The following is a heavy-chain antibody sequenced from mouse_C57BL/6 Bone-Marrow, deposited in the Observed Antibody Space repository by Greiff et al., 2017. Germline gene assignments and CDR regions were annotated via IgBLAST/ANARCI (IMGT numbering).Heavy chain of an antibody. D-gene: IGHD2-3*01. CDR1: VYAFSSYW. CDR3: AIAPMVSFDY. V-gene: IGHV1-80*01. J-gene: IGHJ2*01. Sequence: QVQLKESGAELVKPGASVKISCKASVYAFSSYWMNWVKQRPGKGLEWIGQIYPGDGDTNYNGKFKGKATLTADNSSSTAYMQLSSLTSEDSAVYYCAIAPMVSFDYWGQGTTLTVSS. CDR2: IYPGDGDT.